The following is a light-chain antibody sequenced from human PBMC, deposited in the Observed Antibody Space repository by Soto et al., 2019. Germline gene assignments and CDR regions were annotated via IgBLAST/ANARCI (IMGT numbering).Light chain of an antibody. J-gene: IGKJ5*01. Sequence: EILLTQSPGTLSLSPGERATLSCRASQSVTSSYLAWYQQKPGQAPRLLLYGASYRATGIPDRFSGSGSGTELTLTISSLQSEDFAVYYCQQYSNWPPITFGQGTRLEIK. CDR1: QSVTSSY. CDR3: QQYSNWPPIT. CDR2: GAS. V-gene: IGKV3-20*01.